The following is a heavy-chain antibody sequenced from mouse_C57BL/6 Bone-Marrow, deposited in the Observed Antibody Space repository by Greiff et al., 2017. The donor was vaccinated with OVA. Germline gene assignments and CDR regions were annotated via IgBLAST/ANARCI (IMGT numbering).Heavy chain of an antibody. Sequence: QVHVKQPGAELVMPGASVKLSCKASGYTFTSYWMHWVKQRPGQGLEWIGEIDPSDSYTNYNQKFKGKSTLTVDKSSSTADMHLSSLTSEDSAVYYCARNWAFDYWGQGTTLTVSS. CDR3: ARNWAFDY. D-gene: IGHD4-1*01. J-gene: IGHJ2*01. V-gene: IGHV1-69*01. CDR2: IDPSDSYT. CDR1: GYTFTSYW.